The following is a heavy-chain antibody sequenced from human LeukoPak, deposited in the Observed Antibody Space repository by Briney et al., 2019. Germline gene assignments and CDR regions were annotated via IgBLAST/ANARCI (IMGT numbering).Heavy chain of an antibody. D-gene: IGHD5-24*01. Sequence: TGGSLRLSCAASGFTFSSYGMSWVRQAPGKGLEWVSFISTSSSYIYYADSVKGRFTISRDNAKNSLYLQMNSLRAEDTAVYYCARAGDGYNSPTDYWGQGTLVTVSS. CDR1: GFTFSSYG. CDR2: ISTSSSYI. J-gene: IGHJ4*02. V-gene: IGHV3-21*01. CDR3: ARAGDGYNSPTDY.